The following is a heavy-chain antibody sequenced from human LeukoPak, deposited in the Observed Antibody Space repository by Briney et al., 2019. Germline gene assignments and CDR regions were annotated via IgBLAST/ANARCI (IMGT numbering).Heavy chain of an antibody. CDR3: ARRRGEVAARSFDI. CDR1: GGSISSSSYY. V-gene: IGHV4-39*01. J-gene: IGHJ3*02. Sequence: SETLSLTCTVSGGSISSSSYYWGWIRQPPGKGLEWIGSIYYSGSTYYNPSLKSRVTISVDTSKNQFSLKLSSVTAADTAVYHCARRRGEVAARSFDIWGQGTMVTVSS. D-gene: IGHD6-6*01. CDR2: IYYSGST.